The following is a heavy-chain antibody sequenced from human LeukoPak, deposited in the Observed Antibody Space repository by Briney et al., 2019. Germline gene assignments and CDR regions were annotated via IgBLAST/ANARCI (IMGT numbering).Heavy chain of an antibody. V-gene: IGHV1-18*01. Sequence: GASVKVSCKASGYTFTSYGISWVRQAPGQGLEWMGWISAYNGNTNYAQKPQGRVTMTTDTSTSTAYMELRSLRSDDTAVYYCARVKDIVVVVAATANLDYWGQGTLVTVSS. D-gene: IGHD2-15*01. CDR1: GYTFTSYG. CDR2: ISAYNGNT. CDR3: ARVKDIVVVVAATANLDY. J-gene: IGHJ4*02.